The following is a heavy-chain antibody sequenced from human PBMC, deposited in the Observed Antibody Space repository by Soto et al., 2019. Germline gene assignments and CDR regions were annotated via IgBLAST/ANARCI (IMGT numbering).Heavy chain of an antibody. CDR1: GFTFSSYG. CDR2: IWYDGSNK. D-gene: IGHD3-3*01. J-gene: IGHJ6*02. V-gene: IGHV3-33*01. Sequence: PGGSLRLSCAASGFTFSSYGMHWVRQAPGKGLEWVAVIWYDGSNKYYADSVKGRFTISRDNSKNTLYPQMNSLRAEDTAVYYCARDSTEIRFLEWLNYYYGMDVWGQGTTVTVSS. CDR3: ARDSTEIRFLEWLNYYYGMDV.